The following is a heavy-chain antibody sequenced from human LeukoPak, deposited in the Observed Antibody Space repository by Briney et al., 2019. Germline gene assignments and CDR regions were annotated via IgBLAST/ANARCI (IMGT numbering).Heavy chain of an antibody. Sequence: ASVKVSCKASGYTFTSYYMHWVRQAPGQGLEWMGIINPSGGSTSYAQKFQGRVTMTRDTSTSTVYMELSSLRSEDTAVYYCTCTRMVRGVIAGGDYWGQGTPVTVSS. CDR3: TCTRMVRGVIAGGDY. D-gene: IGHD3-10*01. V-gene: IGHV1-46*03. CDR1: GYTFTSYY. CDR2: INPSGGST. J-gene: IGHJ4*02.